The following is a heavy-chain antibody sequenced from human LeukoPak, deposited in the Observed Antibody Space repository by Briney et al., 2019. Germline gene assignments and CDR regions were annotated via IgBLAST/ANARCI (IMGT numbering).Heavy chain of an antibody. CDR2: IKVDGSDK. D-gene: IGHD1-26*01. CDR1: GFTLSNFW. J-gene: IGHJ4*02. Sequence: GGSLRLSCAASGFTLSNFWMSWVRQAPGKGLEWVANIKVDGSDKYYLDSVEGRFTIIRDNAKNSLYLQINSLRAEDTAVYYCVRGGGSLDYWGQGTLVTVSS. CDR3: VRGGGSLDY. V-gene: IGHV3-7*01.